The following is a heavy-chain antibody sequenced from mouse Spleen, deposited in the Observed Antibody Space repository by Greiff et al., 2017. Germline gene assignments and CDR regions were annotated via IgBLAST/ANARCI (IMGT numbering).Heavy chain of an antibody. J-gene: IGHJ2*01. CDR2: IYPRSGNT. D-gene: IGHD4-1*01. CDR3: GRRSGTYYFDY. V-gene: IGHV1-81*01. Sequence: QVQLQQSGAELARPGASVKLSCKASGYTFTSYGISWVKQRPGQGLEWIGEIYPRSGNTYYNEKFKGKATLTADKSSSTAYMELRSLTSEDSAVYFCGRRSGTYYFDYWGQGTTLTVSA. CDR1: GYTFTSYG.